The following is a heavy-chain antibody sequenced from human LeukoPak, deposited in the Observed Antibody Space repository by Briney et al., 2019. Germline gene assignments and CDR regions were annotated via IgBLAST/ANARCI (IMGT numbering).Heavy chain of an antibody. D-gene: IGHD6-6*01. CDR1: GFTFSDYY. Sequence: GGSLRLSCAASGFTFSDYYMSWIRQAPGKGLEGVSYISSSGSTIYYADSVKGRFTISRDNAKNSLYLQMNSLRAEDTAVYYCARLHSSSIAAPMDVWGKGTTVTVSS. V-gene: IGHV3-11*01. CDR2: ISSSGSTI. J-gene: IGHJ6*03. CDR3: ARLHSSSIAAPMDV.